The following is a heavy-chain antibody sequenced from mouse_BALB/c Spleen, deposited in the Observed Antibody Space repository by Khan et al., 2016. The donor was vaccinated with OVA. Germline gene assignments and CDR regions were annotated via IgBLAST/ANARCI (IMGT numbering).Heavy chain of an antibody. D-gene: IGHD1-1*02. CDR3: ANGSYSWFAY. CDR1: GFTFSSFA. V-gene: IGHV5-9-1*01. CDR2: ISRAGTYT. Sequence: EVELVESGGGLVKPGGSLKLSCEVSGFTFSSFAMSWVRQTPEKRLEWVATISRAGTYTYYPDSVKGRFTISRDNAKNNLYLQMNSLRSEDTAMYYCANGSYSWFAYWGQGTLVTVSA. J-gene: IGHJ3*01.